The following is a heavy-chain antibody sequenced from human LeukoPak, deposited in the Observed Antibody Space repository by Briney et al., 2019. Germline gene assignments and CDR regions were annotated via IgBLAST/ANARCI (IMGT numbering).Heavy chain of an antibody. CDR3: AKGVRMVRGIVWFDP. J-gene: IGHJ5*02. Sequence: GGSLRLSCAASGFTFDDYAMHWVRQAPGKGLEWVSGISWNSGSIGYADSVKGRFTISRDNAKNFLYLQMNSLRAEDTALYYCAKGVRMVRGIVWFDPWGQGTLVTVSS. D-gene: IGHD3-10*01. CDR1: GFTFDDYA. CDR2: ISWNSGSI. V-gene: IGHV3-9*01.